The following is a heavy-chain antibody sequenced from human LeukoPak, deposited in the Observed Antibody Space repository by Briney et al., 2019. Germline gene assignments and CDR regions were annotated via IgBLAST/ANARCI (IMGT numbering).Heavy chain of an antibody. Sequence: ASVKVSCKASGYTFTGYYMHWVRQAPGQGLEWMGWINPNSGGTNYAQKFQGRVTMTRDTSISTAYMELSRLRSDDTAVYYCARAPWSRYSVFDYWGQGTLVTVSS. CDR1: GYTFTGYY. J-gene: IGHJ4*02. D-gene: IGHD3-3*01. CDR3: ARAPWSRYSVFDY. V-gene: IGHV1-2*02. CDR2: INPNSGGT.